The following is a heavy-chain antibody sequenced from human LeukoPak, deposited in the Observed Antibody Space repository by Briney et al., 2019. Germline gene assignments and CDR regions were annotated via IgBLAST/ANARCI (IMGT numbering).Heavy chain of an antibody. V-gene: IGHV4-59*01. J-gene: IGHJ1*01. Sequence: SETLSLTCTVSGGSISSYYWSWIRQPPGKGLEWIGYIYYSGSTNYNPSLKSRVTISVDTSKNQFSLKLSSVTAADTAVYYCAREYLGSSSWFQDWGQGTLVTVSS. CDR2: IYYSGST. CDR3: AREYLGSSSWFQD. D-gene: IGHD6-13*01. CDR1: GGSISSYY.